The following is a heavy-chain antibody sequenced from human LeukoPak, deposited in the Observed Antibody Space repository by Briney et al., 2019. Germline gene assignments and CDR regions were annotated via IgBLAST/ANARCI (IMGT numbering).Heavy chain of an antibody. Sequence: SETLSLTCAVYGESLSKYYWTWIRQSPGKGLEWIGEINHRGSTNLNPSLKSRATLSVGTSKHQFSLKLTSVTAADAAVYYCASSVGSTDYWGQGTLVTVSS. D-gene: IGHD1-26*01. CDR1: GESLSKYY. CDR3: ASSVGSTDY. V-gene: IGHV4-34*04. J-gene: IGHJ4*02. CDR2: INHRGST.